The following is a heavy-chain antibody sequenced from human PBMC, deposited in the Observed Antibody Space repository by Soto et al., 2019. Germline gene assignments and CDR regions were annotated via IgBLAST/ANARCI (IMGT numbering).Heavy chain of an antibody. V-gene: IGHV5-51*01. CDR1: GYTFTDYW. Sequence: GESLKISCKGSGYTFTDYWIGWVRQLPGKGLEWMGIIYPGDSDTRYSPSFQGHVTITVDKSTSTAYLQWNTLKASDTAMYYCARVSTYYDILTGPGWFDPWGQGTLVTVSS. CDR2: IYPGDSDT. J-gene: IGHJ5*02. CDR3: ARVSTYYDILTGPGWFDP. D-gene: IGHD3-9*01.